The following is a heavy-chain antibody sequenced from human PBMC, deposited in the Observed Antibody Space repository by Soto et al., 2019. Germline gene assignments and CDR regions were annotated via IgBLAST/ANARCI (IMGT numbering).Heavy chain of an antibody. D-gene: IGHD1-7*01. V-gene: IGHV4-30-4*01. CDR2: IYYSGST. J-gene: IGHJ1*01. Sequence: SETLSLTCTVSGGSISSGDYYWSWTRQPPGKGLEWIGYIYYSGSTYYNPSLKGRVTISVDTSKNQFSLKLSSVTAADTAVYYCASTLRGWNYAPHFQHWGQGTLVTVSS. CDR1: GGSISSGDYY. CDR3: ASTLRGWNYAPHFQH.